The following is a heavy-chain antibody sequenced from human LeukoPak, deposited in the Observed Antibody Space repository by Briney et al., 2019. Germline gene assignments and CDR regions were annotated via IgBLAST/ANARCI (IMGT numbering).Heavy chain of an antibody. Sequence: SVKVSCKASGGSFSTYPFTWVRQAPGQGLEWMGEVVPIIGSPNYTQTFQGRLAITADESTNTAYMELSGLKSDDTAVYYCAVVPQDIVVLPTAPSLDYWGPGTLVIVSS. CDR2: VVPIIGSP. CDR1: GGSFSTYP. V-gene: IGHV1-69*13. D-gene: IGHD2-15*01. CDR3: AVVPQDIVVLPTAPSLDY. J-gene: IGHJ4*02.